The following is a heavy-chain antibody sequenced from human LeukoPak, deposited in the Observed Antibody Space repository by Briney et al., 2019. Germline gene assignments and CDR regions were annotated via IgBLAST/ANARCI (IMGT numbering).Heavy chain of an antibody. Sequence: SETLSLTCTVSGGSISSYYWSWIRQPPGKGLEWIGYIYYSGSTNYNPSLKSRVTISVDTSKNQFSLKLSSVTAADTAVYYRARQGDGYEIDYWGQGTLVTVSS. CDR3: ARQGDGYEIDY. CDR2: IYYSGST. D-gene: IGHD5-24*01. J-gene: IGHJ4*02. V-gene: IGHV4-59*08. CDR1: GGSISSYY.